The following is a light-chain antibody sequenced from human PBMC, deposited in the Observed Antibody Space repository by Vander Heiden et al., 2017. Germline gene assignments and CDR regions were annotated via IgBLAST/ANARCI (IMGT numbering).Light chain of an antibody. V-gene: IGKV1-39*01. Sequence: DIQMTQSPSSLSASVGDSVTITCRASQSITRYLNWYQQKPGKAPKLLIYAASNLQSGVPSRFSGSGSGTYFTLTISSLQPEDFAIYYCQQSNSSPPSFGPGTKLEIK. CDR2: AAS. CDR3: QQSNSSPPS. CDR1: QSITRY. J-gene: IGKJ2*01.